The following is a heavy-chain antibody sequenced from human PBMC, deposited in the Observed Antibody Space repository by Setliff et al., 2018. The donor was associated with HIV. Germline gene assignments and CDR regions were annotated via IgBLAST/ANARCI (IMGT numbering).Heavy chain of an antibody. V-gene: IGHV1-46*01. CDR3: VRGVTRDISGYYRNEYFQH. D-gene: IGHD3-22*01. Sequence: ASVKVSCKASGYTFTRFYIHWVRQAPGQVPECMGIVNPTGGSTTYAQKFQGRVTMTRDTSTSTVYMELSSLRSDDTAVYYCVRGVTRDISGYYRNEYFQHWGQGTPVTVSS. CDR2: VNPTGGST. J-gene: IGHJ1*01. CDR1: GYTFTRFY.